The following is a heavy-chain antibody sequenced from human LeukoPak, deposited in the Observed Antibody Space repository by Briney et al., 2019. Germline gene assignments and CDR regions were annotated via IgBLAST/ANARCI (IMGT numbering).Heavy chain of an antibody. CDR3: ASDPLTTVTTLKTHYFDY. CDR2: ISSSSSYI. D-gene: IGHD4-17*01. Sequence: PGGSLRLSCAASGFTFSSYSMNWVRQAPGKGLEWVSSISSSSSYIYYADSVKGRFTISRDNAKNSLYLQMNSLRAEDTAVYYCASDPLTTVTTLKTHYFDYWGQGTLVTVSS. J-gene: IGHJ4*02. V-gene: IGHV3-21*01. CDR1: GFTFSSYS.